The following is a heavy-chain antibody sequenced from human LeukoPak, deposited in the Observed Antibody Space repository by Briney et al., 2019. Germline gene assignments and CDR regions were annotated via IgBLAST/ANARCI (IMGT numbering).Heavy chain of an antibody. J-gene: IGHJ5*02. D-gene: IGHD2-8*02. CDR3: ARDVGYDKNWFDP. CDR2: IWYDGSNK. Sequence: GASLRLSCAASGFTFSNYGMHWVRQAPGKGLEWVAVIWYDGSNKYYADSVKGRFTISRDNSKNTQYLQMNSLRVEDTAVYYCARDVGYDKNWFDPWGQGTLVT. CDR1: GFTFSNYG. V-gene: IGHV3-33*01.